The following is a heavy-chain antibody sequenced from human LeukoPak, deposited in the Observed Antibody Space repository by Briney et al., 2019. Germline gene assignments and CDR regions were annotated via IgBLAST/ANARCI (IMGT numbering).Heavy chain of an antibody. CDR2: IKQDGSEK. CDR1: GFTFSSYW. V-gene: IGHV3-7*01. J-gene: IGHJ6*03. CDR3: AKDSQGITMVRGVFYYMDV. Sequence: GGSLRLSCAASGFTFSSYWMSWVRQAPGKGLEWVANIKQDGSEKYYVDSVKGRFTVSRDNSKNTLYLQMNSLRAEDTAVYYCAKDSQGITMVRGVFYYMDVWGKGTTVTISS. D-gene: IGHD3-10*01.